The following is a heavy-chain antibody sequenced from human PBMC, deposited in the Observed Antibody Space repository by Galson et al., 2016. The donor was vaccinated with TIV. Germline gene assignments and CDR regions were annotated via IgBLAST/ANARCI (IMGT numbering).Heavy chain of an antibody. Sequence: SVKVSCKASGYTFSNFAITWVRQAPGQGLDWMGYMSAYSGASNYAQEFQGRVTITTDTSTSTAYMELRNLRFDDTAVYYCARYSSTSSRRFDSWGQGTLVTVSA. CDR3: ARYSSTSSRRFDS. CDR2: MSAYSGAS. D-gene: IGHD6-6*01. CDR1: GYTFSNFA. J-gene: IGHJ4*02. V-gene: IGHV1-18*01.